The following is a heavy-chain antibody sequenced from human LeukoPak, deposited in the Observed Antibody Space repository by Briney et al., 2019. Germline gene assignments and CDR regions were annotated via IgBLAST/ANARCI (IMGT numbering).Heavy chain of an antibody. CDR1: GFTFDDYA. Sequence: GRSLRLSCAASGFTFDDYAMHWVRQAPGKGLEWVSGISWNSGSIGYADSVKGRFTISRDNAKNSLYLQMNSLRAEDTALYYCAKGMATDYWGQGTLVTVSS. J-gene: IGHJ4*02. CDR2: ISWNSGSI. CDR3: AKGMATDY. D-gene: IGHD5-24*01. V-gene: IGHV3-9*01.